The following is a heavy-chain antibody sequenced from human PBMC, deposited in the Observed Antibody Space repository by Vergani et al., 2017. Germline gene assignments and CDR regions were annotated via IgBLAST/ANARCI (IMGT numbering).Heavy chain of an antibody. Sequence: VQLVESGGGLVQPGGSLRLSCAASGFTFSAYNMNWVRQAPGQGLEWVAVISHDGNKKYYVDSVKGRFTISRDNSKNTLYLYMNSLRADDTAVYYCAKDPRLKEDYYYYYMDVWGKGTTVTVSS. V-gene: IGHV3-30*18. CDR2: ISHDGNKK. CDR1: GFTFSAYN. CDR3: AKDPRLKEDYYYYYMDV. J-gene: IGHJ6*03.